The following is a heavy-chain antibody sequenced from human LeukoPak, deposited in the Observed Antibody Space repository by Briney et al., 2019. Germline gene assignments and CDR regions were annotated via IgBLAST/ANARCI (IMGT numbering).Heavy chain of an antibody. CDR3: ASPPTYYYDSSGYYP. CDR1: DGSISSGYYY. CDR2: VYYSGTT. J-gene: IGHJ5*02. D-gene: IGHD3-22*01. Sequence: SETLSLTCSVSDGSISSGYYYWAWIRQPPGKGPEWIGSVYYSGTTYPNPSLKSRVTISVDTSKNQFSLKLSSVTAADTAVYYCASPPTYYYDSSGYYPWGQGTLVTVSS. V-gene: IGHV4-39*01.